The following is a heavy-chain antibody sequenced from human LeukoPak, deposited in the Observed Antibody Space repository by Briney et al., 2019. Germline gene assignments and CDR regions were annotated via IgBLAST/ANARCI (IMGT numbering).Heavy chain of an antibody. Sequence: GASVKVSCKASGYTFTGYYMHWVRQAPGQGLEWMGWINPNSGGTNYAQKFQGRVTMTRDTSISTAYMELSRLRSDDTAVYYCARDPIGVDTAMATGYWGQGTLVTVSS. D-gene: IGHD5-18*01. CDR1: GYTFTGYY. J-gene: IGHJ4*02. CDR3: ARDPIGVDTAMATGY. CDR2: INPNSGGT. V-gene: IGHV1-2*02.